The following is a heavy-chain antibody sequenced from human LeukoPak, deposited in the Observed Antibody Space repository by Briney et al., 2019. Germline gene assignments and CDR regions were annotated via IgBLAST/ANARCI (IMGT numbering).Heavy chain of an antibody. CDR3: ATEDGGAGY. D-gene: IGHD4-23*01. CDR2: IYYSGST. V-gene: IGHV4-39*01. J-gene: IGHJ4*02. CDR1: GGSISSSSYC. Sequence: SETLSLTCTVSGGSISSSSYCWGWIRQPPGKGLEWIGSIYYSGSTYYNPSLKSRVTISVDTSKNQFSLKLSSVTAADTAVYYCATEDGGAGYWGQGTLVTVSS.